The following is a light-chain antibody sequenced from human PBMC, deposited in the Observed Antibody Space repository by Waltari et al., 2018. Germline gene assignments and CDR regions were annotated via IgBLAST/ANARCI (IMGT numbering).Light chain of an antibody. J-gene: IGLJ3*02. CDR2: KAN. V-gene: IGLV8-61*01. Sequence: IPGQPPRTLIYKANDRLSGGPDLFSVSILGNKASLTITGAQAEDESDYYGALYMGSGIWVFGGGTKLTVL. CDR3: ALYMGSGIWV.